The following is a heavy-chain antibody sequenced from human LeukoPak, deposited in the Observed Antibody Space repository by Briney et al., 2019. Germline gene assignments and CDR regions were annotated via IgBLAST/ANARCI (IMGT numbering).Heavy chain of an antibody. CDR2: ISYDGSNK. V-gene: IGHV3-30*18. Sequence: PGGSLRLSCAASGFTFSSYGMHWVRQAPGKGLEWVAVISYDGSNKYYADSVKGRFTISRDNSKNTLYLQMNSLRAEDTAVYYCAKTPQGFGLRYYFDYWGQGTLVTVSS. D-gene: IGHD3-10*01. CDR3: AKTPQGFGLRYYFDY. J-gene: IGHJ4*02. CDR1: GFTFSSYG.